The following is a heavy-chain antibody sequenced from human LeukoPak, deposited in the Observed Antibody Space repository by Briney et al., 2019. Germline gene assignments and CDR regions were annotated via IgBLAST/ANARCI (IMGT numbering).Heavy chain of an antibody. J-gene: IGHJ4*02. CDR1: GFMFRSSS. Sequence: PGGSLRLSCAASGFMFRSSSMSWVRQVPGKGLEWVSTISASADNIYYADSVKGRFTISRDNSKNTLFLQMNSLRAEDTAIYYCANFNPTPAAGPYYWGQGTLVTVSS. CDR2: ISASADNI. CDR3: ANFNPTPAAGPYY. V-gene: IGHV3-23*01. D-gene: IGHD6-13*01.